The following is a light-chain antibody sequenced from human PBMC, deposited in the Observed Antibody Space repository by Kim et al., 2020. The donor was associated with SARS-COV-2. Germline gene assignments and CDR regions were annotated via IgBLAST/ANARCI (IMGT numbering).Light chain of an antibody. CDR1: QDIGND. CDR3: LQHRTYPIT. V-gene: IGKV1-17*01. CDR2: GAS. J-gene: IGKJ5*01. Sequence: DIQMTQFPSSLSASVGDRVTITCRASQDIGNDLGWYQQNPGRAPKRLIYGASNLQSGVPSRFSGSGSETEFTLTINSLQPEDFATYFCLQHRTYPITFGQGTRLEIK.